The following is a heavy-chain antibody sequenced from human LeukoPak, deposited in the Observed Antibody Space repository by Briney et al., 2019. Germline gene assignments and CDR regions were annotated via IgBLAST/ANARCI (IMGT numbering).Heavy chain of an antibody. J-gene: IGHJ4*02. CDR2: ISSSSSYI. Sequence: GGSLRPSCAASGFTFSSYSMNWVRQAPGKGLEWVSSISSSSSYIYYADSVKGRFTISRDNAKNSLYLQMNSLRAEDTAVYYCARDIAEMATIPFDYWGQGTLVTVSS. CDR3: ARDIAEMATIPFDY. CDR1: GFTFSSYS. D-gene: IGHD5-24*01. V-gene: IGHV3-21*01.